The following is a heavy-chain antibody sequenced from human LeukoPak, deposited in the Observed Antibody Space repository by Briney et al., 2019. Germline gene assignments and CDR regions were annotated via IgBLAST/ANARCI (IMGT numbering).Heavy chain of an antibody. CDR2: IYPGDSDT. Sequence: GESLKISCKGSGYSFTSYWIGWVRQMPGKGLEWMGIIYPGDSDTSYSPSFQGQVTISADKSISTAYLQWSSLKASDTAMYYCARADCSGGSCPEDDYYYYYGMDVWGQGTTVTVSS. CDR3: ARADCSGGSCPEDDYYYYYGMDV. CDR1: GYSFTSYW. J-gene: IGHJ6*02. D-gene: IGHD2-15*01. V-gene: IGHV5-51*01.